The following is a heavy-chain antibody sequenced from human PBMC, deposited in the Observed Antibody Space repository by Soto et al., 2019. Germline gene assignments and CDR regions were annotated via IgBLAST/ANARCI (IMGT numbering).Heavy chain of an antibody. D-gene: IGHD2-8*02. CDR3: ARDKITGLFDY. J-gene: IGHJ4*02. V-gene: IGHV4-34*01. Sequence: QVQLQQWGAGLLKPSETLSLTCAVYGGSFSGYYWTWIRQPPGTGLEWIGEINHSGSTNYNPSLKRRVTISVDTSTNQFSLKLTSVTAAATSVYYCARDKITGLFDYWGQGTLVTFSS. CDR1: GGSFSGYY. CDR2: INHSGST.